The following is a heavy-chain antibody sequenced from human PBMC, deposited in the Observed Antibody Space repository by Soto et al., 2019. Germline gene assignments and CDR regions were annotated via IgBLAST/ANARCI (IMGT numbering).Heavy chain of an antibody. CDR2: ISGNNGNT. J-gene: IGHJ4*02. D-gene: IGHD3-10*01. V-gene: IGHV1-18*04. CDR3: ARGGSGNGFDY. CDR1: GYTFTTYD. Sequence: QVQLVQSGAEVQKPGASVKVSCKASGYTFTTYDISWVRQAPGQGLEWMGWISGNNGNTNYAQKLQGRVTMTRDTSTSTAYMDLRSLRSDDTAVYYCARGGSGNGFDYWGQGTLVTVSS.